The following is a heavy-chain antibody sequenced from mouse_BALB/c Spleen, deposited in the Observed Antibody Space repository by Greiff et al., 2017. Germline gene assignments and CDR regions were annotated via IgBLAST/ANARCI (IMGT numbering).Heavy chain of an antibody. CDR3: ASYGRFAY. V-gene: IGHV1-87*01. D-gene: IGHD1-1*02. CDR2: IYPGDGDT. Sequence: VKLQESGAELARPGASVKLSCKASGYTFTSYWMQWVKQRPGQGLEWIGAIYPGDGDTRYTQKFKGKATLTADKSSSTAYMQLSSLASEDSAVYYCASYGRFAYWGQGTLVTVSA. J-gene: IGHJ3*01. CDR1: GYTFTSYW.